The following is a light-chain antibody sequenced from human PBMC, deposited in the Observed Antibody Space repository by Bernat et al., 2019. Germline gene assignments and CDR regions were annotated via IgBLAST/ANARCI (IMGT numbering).Light chain of an antibody. J-gene: IGKJ3*01. V-gene: IGKV1-39*01. Sequence: SQMTQSPSSLSASVGDRVTITCRASQSISSYLNWYQQKPGKAPKILIYAASSLQRGVPSRFSGSGSGTDFTLTISRLQPEDFATYYCQQSYSTPFTFGPGTKVDIK. CDR3: QQSYSTPFT. CDR2: AAS. CDR1: QSISSY.